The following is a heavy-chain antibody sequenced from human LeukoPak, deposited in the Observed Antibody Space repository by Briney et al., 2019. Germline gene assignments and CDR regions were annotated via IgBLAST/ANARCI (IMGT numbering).Heavy chain of an antibody. V-gene: IGHV4-59*08. CDR2: IYYSGST. J-gene: IGHJ5*02. Sequence: SETLSLTCTVSGGSISSYYWSWIRQPPGKGLEWIGYIYYSGSTNYNPSLMSRVTISVDTSKNQFSLKLSSVTAADTAVYYCARHSTTVVTENWFDPWGQGTLVTVSS. CDR3: ARHSTTVVTENWFDP. D-gene: IGHD4-23*01. CDR1: GGSISSYY.